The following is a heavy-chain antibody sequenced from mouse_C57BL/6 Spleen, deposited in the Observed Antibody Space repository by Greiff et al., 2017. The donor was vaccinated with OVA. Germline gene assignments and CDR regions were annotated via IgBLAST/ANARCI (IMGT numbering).Heavy chain of an antibody. CDR3: ARCDGYYSFAY. J-gene: IGHJ3*01. D-gene: IGHD2-3*01. Sequence: VQLKQSGPELVKPGASVKISCKASGYTFTDYYMNWVKQSHGKGLEWIGDINPNNGGTSYNQKFKGKAPLTVAKSSSTAVMELRSLASEDSAVYYCARCDGYYSFAYWGQGTLVTVSA. CDR2: INPNNGGT. CDR1: GYTFTDYY. V-gene: IGHV1-26*01.